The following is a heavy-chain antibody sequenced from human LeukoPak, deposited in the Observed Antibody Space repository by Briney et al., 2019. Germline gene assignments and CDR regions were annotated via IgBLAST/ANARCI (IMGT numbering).Heavy chain of an antibody. V-gene: IGHV1-18*01. J-gene: IGHJ4*02. CDR2: ISTYNGDT. CDR1: GYIFTSYG. CDR3: ARDHNWVVDY. D-gene: IGHD1-1*01. Sequence: GASVKVSCKASGYIFTSYGIRWVRQAPGRGLEWMGWISTYNGDTNYAQKLQGRVTMTTDTSTSTAYMALRSLRSDDTAVYYCARDHNWVVDYWGQGTLVTVSS.